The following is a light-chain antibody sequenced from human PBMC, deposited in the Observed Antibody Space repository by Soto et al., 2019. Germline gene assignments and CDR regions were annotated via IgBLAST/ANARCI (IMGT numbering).Light chain of an antibody. CDR2: GAS. CDR3: QHLNTYPLT. J-gene: IGKJ4*01. Sequence: DIQLTQSPSFLSASVGDRVTITCRASQGISSFLAWYQQKPGKAPNLLISGASNLRTGVPSRFSGGGSGTEFTLTISSLQPEDFATYYCQHLNTYPLTFCGGTKVEI. CDR1: QGISSF. V-gene: IGKV1-9*01.